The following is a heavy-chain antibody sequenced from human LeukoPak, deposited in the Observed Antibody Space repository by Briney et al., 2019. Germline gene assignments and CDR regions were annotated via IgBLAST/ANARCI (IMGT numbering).Heavy chain of an antibody. CDR1: DASISGYY. J-gene: IGHJ4*02. CDR3: ASALYGANRFDY. Sequence: PSETLSLTCTVSDASISGYYWSWIRQPPGEGLEWIAYFYYTGTRNYNPSLKSRVTVSVDTSKNQFSLTLTSVTAADTAVYYCASALYGANRFDYWGQGTPVTVSS. CDR2: FYYTGTR. D-gene: IGHD4-23*01. V-gene: IGHV4-59*01.